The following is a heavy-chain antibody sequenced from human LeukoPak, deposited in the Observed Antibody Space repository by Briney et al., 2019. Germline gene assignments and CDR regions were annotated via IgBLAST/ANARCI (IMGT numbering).Heavy chain of an antibody. V-gene: IGHV4-34*01. J-gene: IGHJ2*01. D-gene: IGHD6-13*01. CDR3: ARVYYSNSYDYWYFDL. Sequence: PSETLSLTCAVYGGSFSGYYWSWIRQPPGKGLEWIGEINHSGSTNYNPSLKSRVTRSVDTSKNQFSLKLSSVTAADTAVYYCARVYYSNSYDYWYFDLWGRGTLVTVSS. CDR2: INHSGST. CDR1: GGSFSGYY.